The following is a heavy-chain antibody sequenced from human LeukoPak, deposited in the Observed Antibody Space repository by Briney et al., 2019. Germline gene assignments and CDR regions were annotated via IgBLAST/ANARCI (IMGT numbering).Heavy chain of an antibody. D-gene: IGHD2-15*01. CDR2: IREKANSYAT. V-gene: IGHV3-73*01. Sequence: SLRPSSAVSALTPAVSSTQWVRHASGKGLEWVGRIREKANSYATEYAASVKGRFTISRDNSENTAYLQMNSLKTGDTAVYYCTRPAVNYGSVAFDIWGQGTMVTVSS. CDR3: TRPAVNYGSVAFDI. J-gene: IGHJ3*02. CDR1: ALTPAVSS.